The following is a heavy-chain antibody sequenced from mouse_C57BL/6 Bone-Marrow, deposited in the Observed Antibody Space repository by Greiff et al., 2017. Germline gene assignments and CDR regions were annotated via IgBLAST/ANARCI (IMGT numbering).Heavy chain of an antibody. Sequence: EVKLEESGGGLVKPGGSLKLSCAASGFTFSSYAMSWVRQTPEKRLEWVATISDGGSYTYYPDNVKGRFTISRDNAKNNLYLQMSHLKSEDTAMYYCARYYYGSSSYYAMDYWGQGTSVTVSS. CDR2: ISDGGSYT. D-gene: IGHD1-1*01. V-gene: IGHV5-4*03. J-gene: IGHJ4*01. CDR3: ARYYYGSSSYYAMDY. CDR1: GFTFSSYA.